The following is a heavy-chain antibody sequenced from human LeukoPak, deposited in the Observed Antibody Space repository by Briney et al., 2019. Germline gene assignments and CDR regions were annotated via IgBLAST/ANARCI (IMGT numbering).Heavy chain of an antibody. V-gene: IGHV4-31*11. CDR3: ARQKYYGDFWSGYSPDYMDV. J-gene: IGHJ6*03. CDR1: GGSFSGYY. Sequence: PSETLSLTCAVYGGSFSGYYWSWIRQHPGKGLEWIGYIYYSGSTYYNPSLKSRVTISVDTSKNQFSLKLSSVTAADTAVYYCARQKYYGDFWSGYSPDYMDVWGKGTTVTVSS. D-gene: IGHD3-3*01. CDR2: IYYSGST.